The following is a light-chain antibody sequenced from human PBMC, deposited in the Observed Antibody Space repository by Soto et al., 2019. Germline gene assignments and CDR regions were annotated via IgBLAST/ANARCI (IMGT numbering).Light chain of an antibody. CDR3: SSFTSINTWV. CDR1: SSDVGGYNY. Sequence: QSALTQPASVSGSHGQSITISCTGTSSDVGGYNYVSGYQQHPGKAPKHMIYEVSNRPSGVSNRFSGSKSGNTASLTISGLQAEDEADYYCSSFTSINTWVFGGGTKVTVL. V-gene: IGLV2-14*01. CDR2: EVS. J-gene: IGLJ3*02.